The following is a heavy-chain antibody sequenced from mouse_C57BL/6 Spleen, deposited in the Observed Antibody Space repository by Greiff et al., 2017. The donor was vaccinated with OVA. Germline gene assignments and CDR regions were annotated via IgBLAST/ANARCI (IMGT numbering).Heavy chain of an antibody. D-gene: IGHD1-1*01. Sequence: EVQGVESGEGLVKPGGSLKLSCAASGFTFSSYAMSWVRQTPEKRLEWVAYISSGGDYIYYADTVKGRFTISRDNARNTLYLQMSSLKSEDTAMYYCTRDEDYYGSSGTRGAMDYWGQGTSVTVSS. J-gene: IGHJ4*01. CDR3: TRDEDYYGSSGTRGAMDY. CDR2: ISSGGDYI. V-gene: IGHV5-9-1*02. CDR1: GFTFSSYA.